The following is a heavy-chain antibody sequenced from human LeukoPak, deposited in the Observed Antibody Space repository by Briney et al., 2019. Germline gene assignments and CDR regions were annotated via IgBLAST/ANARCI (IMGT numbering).Heavy chain of an antibody. Sequence: SETLSLTCTVSGGSISSYYLSWVRQPPGKGLEWIGYIYYSGSTNYNPSLKSRVTISADTSKNQFSLKLSSVTAADTAVYYCAREVAGWYYFDYWGQGTLVTVSS. CDR2: IYYSGST. J-gene: IGHJ4*02. V-gene: IGHV4-4*08. CDR1: GGSISSYY. D-gene: IGHD6-19*01. CDR3: AREVAGWYYFDY.